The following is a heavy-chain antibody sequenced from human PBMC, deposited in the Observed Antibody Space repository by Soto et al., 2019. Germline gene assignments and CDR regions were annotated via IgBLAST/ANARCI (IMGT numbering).Heavy chain of an antibody. V-gene: IGHV4-31*03. CDR2: IYYSGST. Sequence: QVQLQESGPGLVKPSQTLSLTCTVSGGSISSGGYSWSWIRQHPGKGLEWIGYIYYSGSTYYNPSLKRRVTIAVDTSKNHFSLKLSSVTAADTAVYYCARERPTGDKGGLDYWGQGTLVTVSS. CDR1: GGSISSGGYS. D-gene: IGHD3-16*01. CDR3: ARERPTGDKGGLDY. J-gene: IGHJ4*02.